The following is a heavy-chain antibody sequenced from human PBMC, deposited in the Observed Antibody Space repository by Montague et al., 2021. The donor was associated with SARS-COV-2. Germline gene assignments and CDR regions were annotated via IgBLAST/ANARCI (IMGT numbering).Heavy chain of an antibody. CDR2: INHSGST. J-gene: IGHJ4*02. Sequence: SETLSLTCAVYGGSFSGYYWNWIRQPPGKGLEWIGEINHSGSTNYNPSLKSRVTMSVDTSKNQFSLKLSSVTAADTAVYYCARGARQGYGYRLGSFDSWDQRALVTVSS. CDR1: GGSFSGYY. CDR3: ARGARQGYGYRLGSFDS. D-gene: IGHD5-18*01. V-gene: IGHV4-34*01.